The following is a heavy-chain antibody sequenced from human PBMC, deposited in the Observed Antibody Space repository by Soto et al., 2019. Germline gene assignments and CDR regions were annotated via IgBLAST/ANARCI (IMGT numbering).Heavy chain of an antibody. CDR1: GGTFSSYA. CDR3: ARAIRYCSSTSCPVDY. V-gene: IGHV1-69*01. CDR2: IIPIFGTA. Sequence: QVQLVQSGAEAKKPGSSVKVSCKASGGTFSSYAISWVRQAPGQGLEWMGGIIPIFGTANYAQKFQGRVRNTSDEYRSTVYMELSSLKSEDTAVYYCARAIRYCSSTSCPVDYWGKGTMVTVSS. D-gene: IGHD2-2*01. J-gene: IGHJ4*02.